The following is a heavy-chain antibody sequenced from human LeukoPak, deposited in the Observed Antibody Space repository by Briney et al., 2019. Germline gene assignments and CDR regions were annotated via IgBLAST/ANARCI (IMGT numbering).Heavy chain of an antibody. J-gene: IGHJ4*02. V-gene: IGHV1-46*01. Sequence: ASVKVSCKASGYTFTSYYMHWVRQAPGQGLEWMGIINPSGGSTSYAQKFQGRVTITRDTSASTAYMELSSLRSEDMAVYYCARDHCSGGSCYGGDFDYWGQGTLVTVSS. CDR2: INPSGGST. D-gene: IGHD2-15*01. CDR3: ARDHCSGGSCYGGDFDY. CDR1: GYTFTSYY.